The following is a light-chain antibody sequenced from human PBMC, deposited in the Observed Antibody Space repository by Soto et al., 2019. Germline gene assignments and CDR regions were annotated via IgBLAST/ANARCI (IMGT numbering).Light chain of an antibody. CDR2: DVS. V-gene: IGLV2-14*01. CDR3: SSYTSSQGV. Sequence: QSALTQPASVSGSPGQSITISCTGTSSDVGGYNYVSWHQQHPGKAPKLMIYDVSNRPSGVSNRFSGSKSGNTASLTISGLQAEDEADYYCSSYTSSQGVFGGGTKLTVL. CDR1: SSDVGGYNY. J-gene: IGLJ2*01.